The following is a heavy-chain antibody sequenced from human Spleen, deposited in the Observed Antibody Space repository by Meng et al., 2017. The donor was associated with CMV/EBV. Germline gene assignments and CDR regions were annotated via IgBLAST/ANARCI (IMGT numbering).Heavy chain of an antibody. V-gene: IGHV3-48*04. CDR2: ISSSSSTI. J-gene: IGHJ4*02. CDR1: GFTFSSYS. CDR3: ARDLLEGATIY. Sequence: GGSLRLSCAASGFTFSSYSMNWVRQAPGKGLEWVSYISSSSSTIYYADSVKGRFTISRDNAKNSLYLQMISLRAEDTAVYYCARDLLEGATIYWGQGTLVTVSS. D-gene: IGHD1-26*01.